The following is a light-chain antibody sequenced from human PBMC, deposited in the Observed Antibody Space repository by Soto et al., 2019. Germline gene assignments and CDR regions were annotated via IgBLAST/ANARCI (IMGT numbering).Light chain of an antibody. CDR2: DAS. J-gene: IGKJ1*01. CDR3: QHYDSYSLWT. V-gene: IGKV1-5*01. Sequence: DIQMTQSPSNLSASVGDRVTITCRASQSIGSSLAWYQQRPGKAPNLLIYDASSLGSGAPSRFSGSGSGTEFTLPISCLQPDDFATYSCQHYDSYSLWTFGQGTRVEIK. CDR1: QSIGSS.